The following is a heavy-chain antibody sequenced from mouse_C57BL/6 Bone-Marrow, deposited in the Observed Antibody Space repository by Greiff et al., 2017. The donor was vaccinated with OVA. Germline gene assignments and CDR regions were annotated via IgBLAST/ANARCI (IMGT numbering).Heavy chain of an antibody. CDR3: AIYGTYYFDY. J-gene: IGHJ2*01. CDR2: ISDGGSYT. V-gene: IGHV5-4*01. CDR1: GFTFSSYA. Sequence: EVQLMESGGGLVKPGGSLTLSCAASGFTFSSYAMSWVRQTPEKRLEWVATISDGGSYTYYPEHVKGRFTISRDNAKNNLYLQLIHLKSEDTAMDYCAIYGTYYFDYWGQGTTLTVSS. D-gene: IGHD2-1*01.